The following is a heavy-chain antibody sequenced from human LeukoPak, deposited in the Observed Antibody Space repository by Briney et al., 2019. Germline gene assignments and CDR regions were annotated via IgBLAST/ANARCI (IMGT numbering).Heavy chain of an antibody. CDR2: ISYDRRNK. V-gene: IGHV3-30*04. D-gene: IGHD1-26*01. Sequence: GGSLRLSCAASGFTFSSYAMHWVRQAPGKGQEWVAVISYDRRNKYYADSVKGRFTISRDNSKNTLYLQRNSLRAEDTAVYYCARDRVGATDYFDYWGQGTLVTVSS. CDR3: ARDRVGATDYFDY. CDR1: GFTFSSYA. J-gene: IGHJ4*02.